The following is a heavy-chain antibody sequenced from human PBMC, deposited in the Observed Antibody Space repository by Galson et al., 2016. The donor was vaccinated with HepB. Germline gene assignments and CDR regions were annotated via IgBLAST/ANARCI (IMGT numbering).Heavy chain of an antibody. D-gene: IGHD4-11*01. CDR3: ARRFSNYVGETWYHHHYYYYMDV. Sequence: ETLSLTCAVYSGSLSSYYWSWIRQPPGKGPEWIGEINHSGSTNYNPSLKSRVTISVDTSKNQFSLKLSSVTAADTAVYYCARRFSNYVGETWYHHHYYYYMDVWGQGTLVTVSS. V-gene: IGHV4-34*01. CDR2: INHSGST. J-gene: IGHJ6*03. CDR1: SGSLSSYY.